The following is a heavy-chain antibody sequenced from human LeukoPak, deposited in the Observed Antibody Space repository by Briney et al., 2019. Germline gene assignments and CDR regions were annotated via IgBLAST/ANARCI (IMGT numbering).Heavy chain of an antibody. D-gene: IGHD4-17*01. CDR1: GYSFTSYW. CDR3: ARRQYGTDHDVFDI. V-gene: IGHV5-51*01. J-gene: IGHJ3*02. Sequence: HGESLKISCKGSGYSFTSYWIGWVRQMPGKRLEWMGIIYPGDSDTRYSPSFQGQVTISADKSFTTAYLQWSSLKASDTAMYYCARRQYGTDHDVFDIWGQGTMVTVSS. CDR2: IYPGDSDT.